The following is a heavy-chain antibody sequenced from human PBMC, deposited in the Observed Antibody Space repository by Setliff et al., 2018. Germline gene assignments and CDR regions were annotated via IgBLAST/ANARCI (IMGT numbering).Heavy chain of an antibody. D-gene: IGHD3-3*01. CDR1: GYTFTSYD. V-gene: IGHV1-8*03. CDR3: ARGRRGNYDLWSGYSNWFDP. J-gene: IGHJ5*02. Sequence: ASVKVSCKASGYTFTSYDINWVRQATGQGLEWMGWMNPNSGNTGYAQKFQGRVTITRNTSISTAYMELSSLRSEDTAVYYCARGRRGNYDLWSGYSNWFDPWGQGTLVTVSS. CDR2: MNPNSGNT.